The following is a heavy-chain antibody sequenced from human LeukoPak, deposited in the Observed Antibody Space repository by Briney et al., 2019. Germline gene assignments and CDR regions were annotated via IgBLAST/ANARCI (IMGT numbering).Heavy chain of an antibody. D-gene: IGHD2-15*01. CDR1: GGSISSGDYY. J-gene: IGHJ4*02. CDR3: AREGGARYCSGGSCYQADY. V-gene: IGHV4-30-4*01. Sequence: SETLSLTCTVSGGSISSGDYYWSWIRQPPGKGLEWIGYIYYSGSTYYNPSLKSRVTISVDTSKNQFSLKLSSVTAADTAVYYCAREGGARYCSGGSCYQADYWGQGTLVTVSS. CDR2: IYYSGST.